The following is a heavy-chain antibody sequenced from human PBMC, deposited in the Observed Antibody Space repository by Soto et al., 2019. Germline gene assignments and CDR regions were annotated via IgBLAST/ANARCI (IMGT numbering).Heavy chain of an antibody. Sequence: QVQVAQSGAEVKRPGASVKVSCWASGYPFTNFYIHWVRQAPGQGLVWMGIINASGGSTAYAQKFLGRVTMTRDTSTSTVYMEVSSLRSEDTAVYYCARADYYGSSGYHLDYWGQGTLVTVSS. V-gene: IGHV1-46*01. CDR2: INASGGST. CDR1: GYPFTNFY. J-gene: IGHJ4*02. D-gene: IGHD3-22*01. CDR3: ARADYYGSSGYHLDY.